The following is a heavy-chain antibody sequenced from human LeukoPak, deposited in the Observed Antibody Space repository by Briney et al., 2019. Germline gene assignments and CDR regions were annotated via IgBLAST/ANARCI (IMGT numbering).Heavy chain of an antibody. V-gene: IGHV3-7*01. J-gene: IGHJ5*02. CDR2: IKEDGGER. D-gene: IGHD2-15*01. Sequence: GGSLRLSCAACGFSFSSYWMTLVRQVPGQGLQWVANIKEDGGERNYVDSVRGRFIISRDNAKNSLHLQMNSLRADDTGVYHCVRDRGIVGQFDPWGRGTLVTVSS. CDR1: GFSFSSYW. CDR3: VRDRGIVGQFDP.